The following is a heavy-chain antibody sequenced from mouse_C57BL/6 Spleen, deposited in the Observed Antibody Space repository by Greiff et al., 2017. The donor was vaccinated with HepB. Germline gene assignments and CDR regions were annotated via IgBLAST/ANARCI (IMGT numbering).Heavy chain of an antibody. J-gene: IGHJ4*01. D-gene: IGHD2-4*01. CDR2: IDPEDGET. CDR3: ARVPYDYDEGDYAMDY. Sequence: VQLQQSGAELVKPGASVKLSCTASGFNIKDYYMHWVKQRTEQGLEWIGRIDPEDGETNYSPKFQCQATITADTSSNTAYLQLSSLTSEDTAVYYCARVPYDYDEGDYAMDYWGQGTSVTVSS. CDR1: GFNIKDYY. V-gene: IGHV14-2*01.